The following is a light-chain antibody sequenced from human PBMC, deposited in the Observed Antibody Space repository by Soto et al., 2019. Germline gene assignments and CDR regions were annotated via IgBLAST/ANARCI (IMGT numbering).Light chain of an antibody. J-gene: IGKJ1*01. CDR1: QNISTN. V-gene: IGKV3-15*01. CDR2: SAP. Sequence: DIVMTQSPATLSVSPGERATLSCRASQNISTNVAWYQQKPGQAPRLLLLSAPSRLSDIPARFSGSGSGTEFTLTISGLQSEDVAVYYCHHFTTWPQKAFGQGTKVEFK. CDR3: HHFTTWPQKA.